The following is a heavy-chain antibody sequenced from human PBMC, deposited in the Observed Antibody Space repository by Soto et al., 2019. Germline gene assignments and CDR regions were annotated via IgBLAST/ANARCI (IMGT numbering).Heavy chain of an antibody. CDR2: IYYRGTT. D-gene: IGHD6-13*01. J-gene: IGHJ5*01. CDR1: GGSISTGVWY. V-gene: IGHV4-31*03. CDR3: ASVSAGGTRWFDS. Sequence: QVQLQESGPGLVKPSQTLSLTCSVSGGSISTGVWYWSWVREHPGKGLEWIGDIYYRGTTSYNPPIGSRVTISRDTSKNQVSLKVNSVTAADTAVYYCASVSAGGTRWFDSWGQGIRVTVSS.